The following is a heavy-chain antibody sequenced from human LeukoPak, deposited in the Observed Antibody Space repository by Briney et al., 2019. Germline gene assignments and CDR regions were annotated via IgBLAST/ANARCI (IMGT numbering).Heavy chain of an antibody. Sequence: PSETLSLTCTVSGVSISSSSYYWGWIRQPPGKGLEWIGSIYYSGSTYYNPSLKSRVTISVDTSKNQFSLKLSSVTAADTAVYYCARIQSGYYIYWGQGTLVTVSS. J-gene: IGHJ4*02. V-gene: IGHV4-39*07. CDR2: IYYSGST. CDR3: ARIQSGYYIY. CDR1: GVSISSSSYY. D-gene: IGHD5-12*01.